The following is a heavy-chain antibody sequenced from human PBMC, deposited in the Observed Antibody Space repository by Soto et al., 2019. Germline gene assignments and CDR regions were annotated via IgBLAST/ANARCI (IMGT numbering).Heavy chain of an antibody. Sequence: ASVKVSCKASGFTFTNSAVQWVRQARGQRLEWIGGIVVGSGNIIYAQKFHQRVTITRDMSTSTAYMELSSLRSEDTAVYYCAATAVAGRSYYSGMDVWGQGTTVTVSS. CDR1: GFTFTNSA. D-gene: IGHD6-19*01. J-gene: IGHJ6*02. V-gene: IGHV1-58*01. CDR3: AATAVAGRSYYSGMDV. CDR2: IVVGSGNI.